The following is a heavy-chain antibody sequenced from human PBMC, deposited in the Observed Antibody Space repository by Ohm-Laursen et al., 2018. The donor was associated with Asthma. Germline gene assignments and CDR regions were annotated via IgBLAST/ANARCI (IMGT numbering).Heavy chain of an antibody. V-gene: IGHV4-59*01. CDR1: GGSISSYY. J-gene: IGHJ4*02. CDR2: IYYSGNT. CDR3: ARGPMHDYYFDN. Sequence: GTLSLTWTVSGGSISSYYWSWIRQPPGKGLEWIGYIYYSGNTNYNPSLKSRVTISVDTSKNQFSLKLTSVTAADTAVYYCARGPMHDYYFDNWGQGTLVTVSS. D-gene: IGHD1-1*01.